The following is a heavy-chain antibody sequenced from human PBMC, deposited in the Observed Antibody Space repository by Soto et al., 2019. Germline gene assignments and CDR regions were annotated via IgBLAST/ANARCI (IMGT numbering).Heavy chain of an antibody. J-gene: IGHJ6*03. CDR2: IYYSGST. CDR1: VGSISSGGYY. CDR3: AREAGLRSLYDFWSEYYYMDV. V-gene: IGHV4-31*03. D-gene: IGHD3-3*01. Sequence: QVQLQESGPGLVKPSQTLSLTCTVSVGSISSGGYYWSWIRQHPGKGLEWIGYIYYSGSTYYNPSLKSRVTISVDTSKNQFSLKLSSVTAADTAVYYCAREAGLRSLYDFWSEYYYMDVWGKGTTVTVSS.